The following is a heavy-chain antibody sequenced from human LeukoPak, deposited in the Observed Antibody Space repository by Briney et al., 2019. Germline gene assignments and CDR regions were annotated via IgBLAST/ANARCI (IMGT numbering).Heavy chain of an antibody. CDR2: MSYSGST. CDR1: GGSISSSGYY. CDR3: ARQIYYDRSGYFYFN. J-gene: IGHJ4*02. V-gene: IGHV4-39*01. Sequence: GSLRLSCTVSGGSISSSGYYWGWIRQPPGKGLECIGIMSYSGSTYYNPSLKSRVTMSVDTSKNHFSLKLSSVTAADTAVYYCARQIYYDRSGYFYFNWGQGTLVTVSS. D-gene: IGHD3-22*01.